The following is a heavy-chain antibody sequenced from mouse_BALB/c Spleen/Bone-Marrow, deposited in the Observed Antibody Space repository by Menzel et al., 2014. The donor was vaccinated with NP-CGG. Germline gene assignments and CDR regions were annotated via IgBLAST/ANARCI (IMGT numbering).Heavy chain of an antibody. J-gene: IGHJ2*01. Sequence: VQLKESGAELVKPGASVKLSCTASGFNIRDTYLHWVKQRPEQGLEWIGRIDSANDNTKYDPKFQGKATITADSSSNTAYLQLSSLTSEDTAVYYCAGRYYGGYWGKGTTLPVSS. D-gene: IGHD1-2*01. CDR1: GFNIRDTY. CDR3: AGRYYGGY. V-gene: IGHV14-3*02. CDR2: IDSANDNT.